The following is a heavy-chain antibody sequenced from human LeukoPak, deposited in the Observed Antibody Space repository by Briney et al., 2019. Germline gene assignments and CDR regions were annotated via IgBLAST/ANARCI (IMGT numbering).Heavy chain of an antibody. CDR1: GFSFSTYD. CDR2: ISGSAGGSA. V-gene: IGHV3-23*01. J-gene: IGHJ4*02. Sequence: GGSLRLSCAASGFSFSTYDMSWVRQAPGKGLECVSYISGSAGGSAYYADAVKGRFTISRDNSKSTLYLQISSLRAEDTAFYYCAKGAWLDDWGQGALVTVSS. CDR3: AKGAWLDD.